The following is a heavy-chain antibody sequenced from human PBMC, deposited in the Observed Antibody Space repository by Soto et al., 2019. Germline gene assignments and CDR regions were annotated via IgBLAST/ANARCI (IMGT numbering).Heavy chain of an antibody. V-gene: IGHV3-23*01. CDR2: ISGSGGST. Sequence: EVQLLESGGGLVQPGGSLRLSCAASGFTFSSYAMSWVRQAPGKGLEWVSAISGSGGSTYYADSVKGRFTISRDNSKNTLYLKMNSLRAEDTAVYYCAKLLMEWELLGGYFDYWGQGTLVTVSS. CDR1: GFTFSSYA. CDR3: AKLLMEWELLGGYFDY. D-gene: IGHD1-26*01. J-gene: IGHJ4*02.